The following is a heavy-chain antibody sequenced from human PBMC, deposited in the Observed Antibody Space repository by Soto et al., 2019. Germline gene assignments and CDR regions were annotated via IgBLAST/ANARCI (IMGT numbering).Heavy chain of an antibody. D-gene: IGHD4-17*01. V-gene: IGHV3-23*01. Sequence: EVQLLDSGGGLVQPGGSLRLSCAASGFIFSNYAMSWVRQAPGKGLEWVAIISSGGVTTYNVDSVKGRFIISRDNSKNTLYLQMNSPRAEDPALYYCAKSTAVLRTFYYWGQGTLVTVSS. CDR3: AKSTAVLRTFYY. CDR2: ISSGGVTT. J-gene: IGHJ4*02. CDR1: GFIFSNYA.